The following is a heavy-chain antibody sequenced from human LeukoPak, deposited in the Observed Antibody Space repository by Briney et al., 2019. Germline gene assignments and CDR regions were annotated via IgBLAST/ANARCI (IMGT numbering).Heavy chain of an antibody. D-gene: IGHD4-23*01. J-gene: IGHJ4*02. Sequence: ASVKVSCKASGYTFTGYYMHWVRQAPGQGLEWMGWINPNSGGTNYAQKFQGRVTMTRDTSISTAYMELSRLRSDDTAVYYCARGTYGGNSESFDYWGQGTLVTVSS. CDR3: ARGTYGGNSESFDY. CDR2: INPNSGGT. CDR1: GYTFTGYY. V-gene: IGHV1-2*02.